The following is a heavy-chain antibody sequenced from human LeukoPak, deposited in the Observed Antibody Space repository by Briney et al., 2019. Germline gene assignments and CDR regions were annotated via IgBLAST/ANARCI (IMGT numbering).Heavy chain of an antibody. CDR3: AREGLYSSSFHFDY. J-gene: IGHJ4*02. CDR1: GGTFSSYA. V-gene: IGHV1-69*05. CDR2: IIPIFGTA. D-gene: IGHD6-6*01. Sequence: ASVKVSCKASGGTFSSYAISWVRQAPGQGLEWMGGIIPIFGTANYAQKFQGRVTMTRDTSTSTVYMELSSLRSEDTAVYYCAREGLYSSSFHFDYWGQGTLVTVSS.